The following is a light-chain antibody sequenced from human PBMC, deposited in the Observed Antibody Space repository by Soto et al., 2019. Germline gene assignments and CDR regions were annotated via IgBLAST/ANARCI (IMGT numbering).Light chain of an antibody. Sequence: EIVWRQSPGTLALIPVERASLYCRASERLSSVYLAWYQQRPGQPPRLLIYGASNRATGIPDRFSGSGSGTDFTLTISSLEPEDSAVYYCQQRHMWPSTFGQGTRLENK. V-gene: IGKV3-11*01. CDR3: QQRHMWPST. J-gene: IGKJ5*01. CDR1: ERLSSVY. CDR2: GAS.